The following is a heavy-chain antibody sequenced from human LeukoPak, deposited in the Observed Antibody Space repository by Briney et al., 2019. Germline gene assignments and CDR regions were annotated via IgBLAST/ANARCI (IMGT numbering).Heavy chain of an antibody. V-gene: IGHV1-46*01. CDR1: GYTFTSYY. D-gene: IGHD6-13*01. J-gene: IGHJ5*02. CDR2: INPSDGST. CDR3: ARGPGVPRIAAAGPRTGWFDP. Sequence: ASVKVSCKASGYTFTSYYIHWVRQAPGQGLEWMAIINPSDGSTSYSQKFQGRVTITRDTSASTAYMELSSLRSEDTAVYYCARGPGVPRIAAAGPRTGWFDPWGQGTLVTVSS.